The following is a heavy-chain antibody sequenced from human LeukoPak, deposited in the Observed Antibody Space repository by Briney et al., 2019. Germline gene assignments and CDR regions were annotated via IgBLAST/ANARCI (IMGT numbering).Heavy chain of an antibody. CDR2: ISSTDGTT. D-gene: IGHD5-12*01. V-gene: IGHV3-11*04. Sequence: GGSLRLSCVASGFTFSDYFMSWIRQAPGKGLEWVAYISSTDGTTNYADSVKGRFTISRDNAKNLLHLQLNTLRDDDTAVYYCARDGPQRYSGYFDYWGQGILVTVS. CDR3: ARDGPQRYSGYFDY. J-gene: IGHJ4*02. CDR1: GFTFSDYF.